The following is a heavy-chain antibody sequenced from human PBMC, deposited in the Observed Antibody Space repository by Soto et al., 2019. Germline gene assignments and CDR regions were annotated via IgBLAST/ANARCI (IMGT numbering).Heavy chain of an antibody. V-gene: IGHV4-34*01. CDR1: GVSFNDYY. CDR3: AGREYSSSSFYYYYYAVDV. CDR2: INQGGST. D-gene: IGHD6-6*01. Sequence: QVQLQQWGAGLLKPSETLSLTCAVYGVSFNDYYWTWIRQPPGKGLEWIGEINQGGSTNYSPSLKSLLTMSVDTSKTQFSLKLISVTAADTAVYYCAGREYSSSSFYYYYYAVDVWGHGTTVTVSS. J-gene: IGHJ6*02.